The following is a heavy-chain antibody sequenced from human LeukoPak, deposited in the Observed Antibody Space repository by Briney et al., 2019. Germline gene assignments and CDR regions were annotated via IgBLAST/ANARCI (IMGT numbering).Heavy chain of an antibody. CDR1: GFTFSNYA. V-gene: IGHV3-23*01. J-gene: IGHJ4*02. D-gene: IGHD5-12*01. CDR2: ISGSGGNT. Sequence: PGGSLRLSCAASGFTFSNYAMSWVRQAPGKGLEWVSGISGSGGNTYYADSVKGRFTISRDNSKNTLYLQINSLRAEDTAVYYCAKGVIVPTIILFDYWGQGTLVTVSS. CDR3: AKGVIVPTIILFDY.